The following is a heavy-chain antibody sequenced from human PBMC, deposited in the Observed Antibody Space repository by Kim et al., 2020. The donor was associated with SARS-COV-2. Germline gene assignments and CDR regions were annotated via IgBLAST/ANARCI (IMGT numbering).Heavy chain of an antibody. V-gene: IGHV3-30*01. CDR3: ARDRGGSGNYLDF. D-gene: IGHD3-10*01. Sequence: SYADSVKGRLTISRDDSKYTLYLQMNNLRAEDTALYYCARDRGGSGNYLDFWGQGTQVTLSS. J-gene: IGHJ4*02.